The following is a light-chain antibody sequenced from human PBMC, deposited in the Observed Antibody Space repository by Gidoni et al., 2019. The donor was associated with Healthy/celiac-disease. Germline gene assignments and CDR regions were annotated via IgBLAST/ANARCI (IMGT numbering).Light chain of an antibody. CDR3: QQYNNWPPVFT. CDR1: QSVSSN. Sequence: EIVMTQSPATLPVSPGERATLSCRASQSVSSNLAWYQQKPVQAPRLLIYGASTRATGIPARFSGSGSGTEFTLTISSLQSEDFAVYYCQQYNNWPPVFTFGPGTKVDIK. J-gene: IGKJ3*01. V-gene: IGKV3-15*01. CDR2: GAS.